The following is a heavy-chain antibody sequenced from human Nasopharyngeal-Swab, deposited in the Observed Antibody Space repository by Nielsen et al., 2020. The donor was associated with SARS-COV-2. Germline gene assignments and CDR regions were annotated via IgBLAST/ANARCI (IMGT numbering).Heavy chain of an antibody. CDR1: GGTFSSYA. D-gene: IGHD6-6*01. CDR2: INPNSGGT. V-gene: IGHV1-2*06. CDR3: AYSSSFGYFDY. J-gene: IGHJ4*02. Sequence: ASVKVSCKASGGTFSSYAISWVRQAPGQGLEWMGRINPNSGGTNYAQQFQGRVTMTRDTSISTAYMELSRLRSDDTAVYYCAYSSSFGYFDYWGQGTLVTVSS.